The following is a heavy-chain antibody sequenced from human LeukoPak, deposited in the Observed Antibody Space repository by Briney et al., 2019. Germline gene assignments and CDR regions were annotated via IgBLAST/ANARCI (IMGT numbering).Heavy chain of an antibody. V-gene: IGHV3-30-3*01. D-gene: IGHD3-10*01. J-gene: IGHJ4*02. CDR1: GFTFSSYA. CDR3: ARVYNDLWFGELYFDY. Sequence: GGSLRLSCAASGFTFSSYAMHWVRQAPDKGLEWVAVISYDGSNKYYADSVKGRFTISRDNSKNTLYLQMNGLRAEDTAVYYCARVYNDLWFGELYFDYWGQGTLVTVSS. CDR2: ISYDGSNK.